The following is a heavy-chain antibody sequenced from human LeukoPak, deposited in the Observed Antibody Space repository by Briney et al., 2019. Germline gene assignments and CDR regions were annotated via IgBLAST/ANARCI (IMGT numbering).Heavy chain of an antibody. Sequence: GSLRLSCAASGFTFSSYAMNWVRQAPGKGLEWVSAVSGNGDATYYADSVKGRFTISRDNSKKTLYLQMNSLTAEDTAVYYCAKDLRSTYYYDTSGYLLWGQGTLVTVSS. CDR3: AKDLRSTYYYDTSGYLL. V-gene: IGHV3-23*01. D-gene: IGHD3-22*01. CDR2: VSGNGDAT. J-gene: IGHJ4*02. CDR1: GFTFSSYA.